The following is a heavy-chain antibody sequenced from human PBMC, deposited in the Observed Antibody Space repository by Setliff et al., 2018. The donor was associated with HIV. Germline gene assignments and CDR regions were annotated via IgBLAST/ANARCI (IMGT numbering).Heavy chain of an antibody. CDR3: ARATFGSTSSGINYYMDV. CDR2: IYYDGTT. Sequence: SETLSLTCTVSGGSVSGYFWSWIRQPPGRGLEWIGYIYYDGTTNSNPSLKSRVTISVTTSKNQFSLKLSSVTAADTALYFCARATFGSTSSGINYYMDVWGKGTTVTVSS. CDR1: GGSVSGYF. D-gene: IGHD3-10*01. J-gene: IGHJ6*03. V-gene: IGHV4-59*02.